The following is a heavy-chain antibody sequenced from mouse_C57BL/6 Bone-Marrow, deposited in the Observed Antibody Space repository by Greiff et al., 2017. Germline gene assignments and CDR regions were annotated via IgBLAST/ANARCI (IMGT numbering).Heavy chain of an antibody. CDR3: AREEVYYGSSYDWYFDV. CDR1: GYAFSSSW. CDR2: IYPGDGDT. V-gene: IGHV1-82*01. J-gene: IGHJ1*03. Sequence: QVQLKQSGPELVKPGASVKISCKASGYAFSSSWMNWVKQRPGKGLEWIGRIYPGDGDTNYNGKFKGKATLTADQSSSTAYMQLSSLTSEDSAVYFCAREEVYYGSSYDWYFDVWGTGTTVTVSS. D-gene: IGHD1-1*01.